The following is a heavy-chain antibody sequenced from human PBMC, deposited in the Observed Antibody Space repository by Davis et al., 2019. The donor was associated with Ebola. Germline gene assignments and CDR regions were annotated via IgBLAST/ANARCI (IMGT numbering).Heavy chain of an antibody. Sequence: ASVKVSCKASGYTFTSYAMHWVRQAPGQRLEWMGWINAGNGNTKYSQKFQGRVTITRDTSASTAYMELSSLRSEDTAVYYCARERPPYSSSWYRGPAPNWFDPWGQGTLVTVSS. CDR2: INAGNGNT. D-gene: IGHD6-13*01. CDR1: GYTFTSYA. J-gene: IGHJ5*02. V-gene: IGHV1-3*01. CDR3: ARERPPYSSSWYRGPAPNWFDP.